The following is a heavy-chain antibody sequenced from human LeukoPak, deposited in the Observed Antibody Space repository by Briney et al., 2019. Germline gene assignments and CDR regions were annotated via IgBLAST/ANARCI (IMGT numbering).Heavy chain of an antibody. J-gene: IGHJ3*02. Sequence: SETLSLTCTVSGGSVSSGNYYWSWIRQPPGKGLEWIGYIYFTGSTIYNPSLKSRVSISSDTSKSQFSLKLSSLTAADTAVFYCATVADLTGYAFHIWGQGTMVTVSS. D-gene: IGHD7-27*01. CDR2: IYFTGST. CDR1: GGSVSSGNYY. V-gene: IGHV4-61*01. CDR3: ATVADLTGYAFHI.